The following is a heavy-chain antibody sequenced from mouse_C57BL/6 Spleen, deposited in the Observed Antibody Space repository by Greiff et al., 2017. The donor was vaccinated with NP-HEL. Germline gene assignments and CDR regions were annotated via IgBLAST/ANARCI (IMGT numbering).Heavy chain of an antibody. CDR3: ARRGYYGSSYDY. V-gene: IGHV5-9*01. CDR2: ISGGGGNT. J-gene: IGHJ2*01. D-gene: IGHD1-1*01. Sequence: EVQGVESGGGLVKPGGSLKLSCAASGFTFSSYTMSWVRQTPEKRLEWVATISGGGGNTYYPDSVKGRFTISRDNAKNTLYLQMSSLRSEDTALYYCARRGYYGSSYDYWGQGTTLTVSS. CDR1: GFTFSSYT.